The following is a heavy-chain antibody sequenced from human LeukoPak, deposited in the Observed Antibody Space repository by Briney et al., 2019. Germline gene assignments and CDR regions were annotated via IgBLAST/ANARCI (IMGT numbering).Heavy chain of an antibody. CDR2: IYYSGST. J-gene: IGHJ5*02. CDR3: ARDQLPYNWFDP. V-gene: IGHV4-30-4*08. D-gene: IGHD2-2*01. CDR1: GGSLSSGDYY. Sequence: SETLSLTCTVSGGSLSSGDYYWRWVRQPPGKGLGWIGYIYYSGSTYYNPSLKSRVTISVDTSKNQFSLKLSSVTAADTAVYYCARDQLPYNWFDPWGQGTLVTVSS.